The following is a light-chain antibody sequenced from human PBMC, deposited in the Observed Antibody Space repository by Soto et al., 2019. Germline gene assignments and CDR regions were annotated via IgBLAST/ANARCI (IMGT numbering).Light chain of an antibody. V-gene: IGLV2-23*01. Sequence: QSALTQPASVSGSPGQSITISCTGTSSDVGSYNLVSWYQQHPGKAPILMIYEGSKRPSGVSNRFSGSQSGNTASLTISGLQSEDEADYYCSSYASSSNLLFGGGTKLTVL. J-gene: IGLJ2*01. CDR1: SSDVGSYNL. CDR3: SSYASSSNLL. CDR2: EGS.